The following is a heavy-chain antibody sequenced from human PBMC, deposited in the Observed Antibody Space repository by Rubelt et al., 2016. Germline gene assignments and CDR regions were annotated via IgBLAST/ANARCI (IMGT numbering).Heavy chain of an antibody. CDR2: IYWDDDK. CDR3: AHTTASRNYAMDV. V-gene: IGHV2-5*02. CDR1: GFSLTARPVG. Sequence: QITLRESGPTRVKPTQTLTLTCTFSGFSLTARPVGVAWVRQPPGRDLEFLVVIYWDDDKRYSPSLKTRLTITKDTSENQVDLTMTDMDPVDTATDYCAHTTASRNYAMDVWGQGTTVTVSS. J-gene: IGHJ6*02.